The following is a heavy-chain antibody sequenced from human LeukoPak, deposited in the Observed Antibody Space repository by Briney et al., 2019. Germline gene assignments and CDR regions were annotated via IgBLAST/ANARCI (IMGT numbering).Heavy chain of an antibody. CDR1: GYDFTSVG. CDR2: ISPYNGNT. Sequence: ASVKVSCKASGYDFTSVGITWVRQAPGQGLEWMGWISPYNGNTRYVQKLQGRVTVTTDTPTSTAYMELRSLRFDDTAVYYCARAGSGSGWYFDYWGQGTLVTVSS. CDR3: ARAGSGSGWYFDY. J-gene: IGHJ4*02. V-gene: IGHV1-18*01. D-gene: IGHD6-19*01.